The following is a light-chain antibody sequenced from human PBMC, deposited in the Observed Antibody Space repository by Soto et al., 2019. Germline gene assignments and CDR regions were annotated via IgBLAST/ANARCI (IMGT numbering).Light chain of an antibody. CDR3: SSFTSSYTWV. Sequence: QSALTQPASMSGSPEQSITISCTGSSSDVGGYNYVSWFQQHPGKAPKLMIYEVTYRPSGISNRFSGSKSGNTASLTISGLQAEDEADYYCSSFTSSYTWVFGGGTKLTVL. CDR2: EVT. J-gene: IGLJ2*01. V-gene: IGLV2-14*01. CDR1: SSDVGGYNY.